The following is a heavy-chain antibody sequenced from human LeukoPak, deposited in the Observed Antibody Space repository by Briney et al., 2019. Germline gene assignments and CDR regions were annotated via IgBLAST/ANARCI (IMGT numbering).Heavy chain of an antibody. V-gene: IGHV3-23*01. CDR2: ISGSGGST. Sequence: GGSLRLSCAASGFTFSSYAMSWVRQAPGKGLEWVSAISGSGGSTYYADSVKGRFTISRDNSKNTLYLQMNSLRAGDTAVYYCVKRGSSWYNGRAFDIWGQGTMVTVSS. CDR1: GFTFSSYA. D-gene: IGHD6-13*01. J-gene: IGHJ3*02. CDR3: VKRGSSWYNGRAFDI.